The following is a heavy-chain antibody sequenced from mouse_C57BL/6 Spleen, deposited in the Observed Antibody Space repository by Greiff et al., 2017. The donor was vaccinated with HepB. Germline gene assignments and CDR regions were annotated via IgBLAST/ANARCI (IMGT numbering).Heavy chain of an antibody. CDR1: GFNIKDDY. J-gene: IGHJ4*01. CDR2: IDPENGDT. CDR3: TTHPLLSDAMDY. Sequence: EVQLQESGAELVRPGASVKLSCTASGFNIKDDYMHWVKQRPEQGLEWIGWIDPENGDTEYASKFQGKATITAGTSSNTAYLQLNSLTSEDTAVYYCTTHPLLSDAMDYWGQRTSVTVSS. D-gene: IGHD1-2*01. V-gene: IGHV14-4*01.